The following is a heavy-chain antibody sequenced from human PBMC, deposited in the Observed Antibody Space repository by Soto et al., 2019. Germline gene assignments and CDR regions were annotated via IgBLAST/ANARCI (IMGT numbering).Heavy chain of an antibody. J-gene: IGHJ4*02. CDR1: GYNFTDYY. D-gene: IGHD6-13*01. CDR3: ASDASNTFSSSYHKDY. Sequence: QVLLVQSGAEVKTPGASVKVSCKASGYNFTDYYMHWVRQAPGQGLEWMGWINPNSGGTNYAQKFQDRVTMTRDTSLTTGDMELSRVTSDDKAVYYCASDASNTFSSSYHKDYWGQGTLVTVSS. V-gene: IGHV1-2*02. CDR2: INPNSGGT.